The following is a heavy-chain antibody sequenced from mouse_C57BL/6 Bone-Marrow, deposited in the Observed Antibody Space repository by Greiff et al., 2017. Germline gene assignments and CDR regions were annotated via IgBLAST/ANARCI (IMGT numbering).Heavy chain of an antibody. J-gene: IGHJ3*01. D-gene: IGHD2-4*01. V-gene: IGHV1-80*01. CDR1: GYAFSSYW. CDR2: IYPGDGDT. CDR3: ARSHYDWFAY. Sequence: VQLQQSGAELVKPGASVKISCKASGYAFSSYWLNWVQQRPGKGLEWIGQIYPGDGDTNYNGKFKGKATLTADKSSSTAYMQLSSLTSEDSAVYFCARSHYDWFAYWGQGTLVTVSA.